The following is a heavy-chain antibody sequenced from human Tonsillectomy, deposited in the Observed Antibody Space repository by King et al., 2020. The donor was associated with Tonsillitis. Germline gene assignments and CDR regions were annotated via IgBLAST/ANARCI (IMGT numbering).Heavy chain of an antibody. J-gene: IGHJ4*02. CDR2: ISYDGSEK. CDR1: GFTFSNYA. D-gene: IGHD1-1*01. CDR3: ARDLMSGDWNAPLGYFDY. V-gene: IGHV3-30*04. Sequence: VQLVESGGGVVQPGRSLRLSCAASGFTFSNYAMHWVRQAPGKGLEWVAIISYDGSEKYYADSVKGRFTISRDNSKNKIYVQMNSLRAEDTAVYYCARDLMSGDWNAPLGYFDYWGQRTLVTVSS.